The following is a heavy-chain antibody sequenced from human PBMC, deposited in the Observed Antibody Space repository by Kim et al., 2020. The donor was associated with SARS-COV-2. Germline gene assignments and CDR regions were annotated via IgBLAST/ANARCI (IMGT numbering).Heavy chain of an antibody. D-gene: IGHD6-19*01. CDR3: ASYGIGWYFDY. CDR1: GFSVSNNY. V-gene: IGHV3-66*01. J-gene: IGHJ4*02. CDR2: IYSGGTT. Sequence: GGSLRLSCAASGFSVSNNYMSWVRQAPGKGLEWVSVIYSGGTTYYADSVKGRFTISKDNSKNTLYLQMNSLRDEDTAVYYCASYGIGWYFDYWGQGTLVTVSS.